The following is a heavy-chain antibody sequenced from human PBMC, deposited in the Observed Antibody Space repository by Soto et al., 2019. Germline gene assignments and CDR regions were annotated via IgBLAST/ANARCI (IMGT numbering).Heavy chain of an antibody. CDR3: AKKSGDYHYFDY. Sequence: GGSLRLSCAASGFTCSTYSMSWVRQAPGKGLEWISTISGNGGGTWYADSVKGRFTISRDNSKNTVYLQMNSLRAEDTAVYFCAKKSGDYHYFDYWGQGTLVTVSS. CDR1: GFTCSTYS. V-gene: IGHV3-23*01. CDR2: ISGNGGGT. J-gene: IGHJ4*02. D-gene: IGHD1-26*01.